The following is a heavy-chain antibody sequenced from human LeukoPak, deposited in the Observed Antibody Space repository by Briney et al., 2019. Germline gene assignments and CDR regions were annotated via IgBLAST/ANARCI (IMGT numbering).Heavy chain of an antibody. Sequence: SETLSLTCTVSGGSISSYYWSWIRQPPGKGLEWIGYIYYSGSTNYNPSLKSRVTISVDTSKNQFSLKLSSVTAADTAVYYCARVGGSYGGDYYYYMDVWGKGTTVTISS. CDR2: IYYSGST. CDR3: ARVGGSYGGDYYYYMDV. J-gene: IGHJ6*03. CDR1: GGSISSYY. V-gene: IGHV4-59*12. D-gene: IGHD1-26*01.